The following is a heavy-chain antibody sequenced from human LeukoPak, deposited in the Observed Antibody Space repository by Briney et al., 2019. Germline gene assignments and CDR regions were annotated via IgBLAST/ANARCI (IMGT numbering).Heavy chain of an antibody. Sequence: AGRSLRLSCAASGFTFSSYAMSWVRQAPGKGLEWVSAISGSGGSTYYADSVKGRFTISRDNSKNTLYLQMNSLRAEDTAVYYCAKGSRYSGSYCLDYWGQGTLVTVSS. V-gene: IGHV3-23*01. D-gene: IGHD1-26*01. CDR1: GFTFSSYA. J-gene: IGHJ4*02. CDR3: AKGSRYSGSYCLDY. CDR2: ISGSGGST.